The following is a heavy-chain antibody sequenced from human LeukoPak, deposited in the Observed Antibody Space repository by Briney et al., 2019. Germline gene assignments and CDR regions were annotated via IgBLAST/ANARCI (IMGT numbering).Heavy chain of an antibody. V-gene: IGHV3-49*03. D-gene: IGHD4-17*01. CDR1: GLTFGDYA. Sequence: PGGSLRLSCTASGLTFGDYAMSWFRRAPGKGLEWVGFIRSKAYGGTTEYAASVKGRFAISRDDSKSIAYLQMNSLKMEDTAVYYCTRYDYGSYAFDYWGQGTLVTVSS. CDR2: IRSKAYGGTT. CDR3: TRYDYGSYAFDY. J-gene: IGHJ4*02.